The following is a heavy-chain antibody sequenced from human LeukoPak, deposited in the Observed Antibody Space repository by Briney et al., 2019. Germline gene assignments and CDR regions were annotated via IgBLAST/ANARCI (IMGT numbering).Heavy chain of an antibody. CDR3: AKKRVYSGSWYRWLLDY. D-gene: IGHD6-13*01. CDR2: ISGSGGST. V-gene: IGHV3-23*01. Sequence: GGSLRLSCAASGFTFSSYAMSWVRQAPGKGLEWVSAISGSGGSTYYADSVKGRFTISRDNSKNTLYLQMNSLRAEDTAVYYCAKKRVYSGSWYRWLLDYWGQGTLVTVSS. J-gene: IGHJ4*02. CDR1: GFTFSSYA.